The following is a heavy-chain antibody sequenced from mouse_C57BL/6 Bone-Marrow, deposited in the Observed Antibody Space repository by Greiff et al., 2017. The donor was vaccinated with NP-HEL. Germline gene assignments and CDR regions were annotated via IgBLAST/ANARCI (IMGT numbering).Heavy chain of an antibody. CDR3: APDSNFSMDY. J-gene: IGHJ4*01. CDR1: GFSFNTYA. CDR2: IRSKSNNYAT. D-gene: IGHD2-5*01. V-gene: IGHV10-1*01. Sequence: GGGLVQPKGSLKLSCAASGFSFNTYAMNWVRQAPGKGLEWVARIRSKSNNYATYYADSVKDRFTISRDDSESMLYLQMNNLKTEDTAMYYCAPDSNFSMDYWGQGTSVTVSS.